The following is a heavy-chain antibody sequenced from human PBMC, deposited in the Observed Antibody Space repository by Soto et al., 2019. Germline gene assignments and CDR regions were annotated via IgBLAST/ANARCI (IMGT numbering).Heavy chain of an antibody. J-gene: IGHJ4*02. D-gene: IGHD3-3*01. CDR3: APGWVMATFWTD. CDR1: GFTFGSYA. Sequence: EVQLLESGGGLVKPGGSLRLSCVASGFTFGSYAMSWVRQAPGQGLDWVSTISGGDTTQYAESVKGRFTISRDKAKNTLYLQMNTLRVEDTAVYYCAPGWVMATFWTDWGQGTLVTVSS. V-gene: IGHV3-23*01. CDR2: ISGGDTT.